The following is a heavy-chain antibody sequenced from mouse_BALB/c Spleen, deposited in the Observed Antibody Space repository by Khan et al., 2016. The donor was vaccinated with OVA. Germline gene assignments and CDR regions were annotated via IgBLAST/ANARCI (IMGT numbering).Heavy chain of an antibody. V-gene: IGHV1-76*01. CDR2: IYPGTDNS. CDR1: GYIFTSYW. CDR3: AREEALYHFDH. Sequence: QVQLKQSGAELVRPGASVKLSCKTSGYIFTSYWIHWVKQRSGQGLEWIARIYPGTDNSYYNEKFKDKATLTADKSSSTAYMQLSSLKSEDSDVYFWAREEALYHFDHWGQGTTLTVSS. D-gene: IGHD3-2*02. J-gene: IGHJ2*01.